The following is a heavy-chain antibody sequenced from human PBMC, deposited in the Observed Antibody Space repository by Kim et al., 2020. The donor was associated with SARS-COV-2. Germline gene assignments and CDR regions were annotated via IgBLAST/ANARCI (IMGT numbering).Heavy chain of an antibody. CDR2: T. Sequence: TYYNPSLKSRVTISVDTSKNQFSLKLSSVTAADTAVYYCARVDTAMGFDYWGQGTLVTVSS. D-gene: IGHD5-18*01. V-gene: IGHV4-39*07. J-gene: IGHJ4*02. CDR3: ARVDTAMGFDY.